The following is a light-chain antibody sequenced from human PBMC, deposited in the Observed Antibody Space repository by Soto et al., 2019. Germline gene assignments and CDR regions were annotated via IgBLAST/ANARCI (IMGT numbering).Light chain of an antibody. CDR2: GAS. CDR1: HSVSSSY. J-gene: IGKJ5*01. Sequence: EIVLTQSPCTLSFSPGERATLSCRASHSVSSSYLAWYQQKPGQAPRLLIYGASSRATGIPDRFSGSGSGTDFTLTISRLEPEDFAVYYCQQYGSSPPFPFGQGTRLEIK. V-gene: IGKV3-20*01. CDR3: QQYGSSPPFP.